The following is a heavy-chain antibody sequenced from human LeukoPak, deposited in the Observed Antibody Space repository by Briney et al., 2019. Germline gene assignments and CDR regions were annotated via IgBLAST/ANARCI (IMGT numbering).Heavy chain of an antibody. CDR2: IYTSGST. V-gene: IGHV4-4*07. D-gene: IGHD1-7*01. Sequence: SETLSLTCTVSGGSISSYYWSWIRQPAGKGLEWIGRIYTSGSTNYNPSLKSRVTISADKSKNQFSLKLSSVTAADTAVYYCARGLELRVDWFDPWGQGTLVTVSS. CDR3: ARGLELRVDWFDP. J-gene: IGHJ5*02. CDR1: GGSISSYY.